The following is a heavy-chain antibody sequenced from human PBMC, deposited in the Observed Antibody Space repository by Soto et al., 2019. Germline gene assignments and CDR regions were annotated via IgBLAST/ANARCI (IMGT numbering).Heavy chain of an antibody. V-gene: IGHV1-2*04. J-gene: IGHJ6*03. Sequence: ASVKVSCKASGYTFTGYYMHWVRQAPGQGLEWMGWINPNSGGTNYAQKFQGWVTMTRDTSISTAYMELSRLRSDDTAVYYCARAVFSSTSWGPCYYYYMDVWGKGTTVTVSS. CDR3: ARAVFSSTSWGPCYYYYMDV. CDR2: INPNSGGT. D-gene: IGHD2-2*01. CDR1: GYTFTGYY.